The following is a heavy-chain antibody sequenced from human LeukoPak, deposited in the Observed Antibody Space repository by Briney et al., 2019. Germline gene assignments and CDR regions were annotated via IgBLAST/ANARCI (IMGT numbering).Heavy chain of an antibody. Sequence: GGSLRLSCAASGSTFSSYAMSWVRQAPGKGLEWVSVIYSGGSTYYADSVKGRFTISRDNSKNTLYLQMNSLRAEDTAVYYCAREGSGWLDYWGQGTLVTVSS. CDR1: GSTFSSYA. D-gene: IGHD6-19*01. CDR3: AREGSGWLDY. V-gene: IGHV3-66*01. J-gene: IGHJ4*02. CDR2: IYSGGST.